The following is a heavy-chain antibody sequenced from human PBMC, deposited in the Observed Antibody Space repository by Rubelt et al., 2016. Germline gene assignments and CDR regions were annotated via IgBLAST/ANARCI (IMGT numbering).Heavy chain of an antibody. CDR1: GGSIGTYY. D-gene: IGHD1-26*01. V-gene: IGHV4-59*08. J-gene: IGHJ4*02. Sequence: QVQLQESGPGLVKPSETLSLTCTVSGGSIGTYYRSWIRQPPGKGLEWIGYIYYSGSTNYNPSLKSRVTISVDTSKNQFSRKLSSVTAADTALYFCAGHYSGNYPPTDWGQGTLVTVSS. CDR2: IYYSGST. CDR3: AGHYSGNYPPTD.